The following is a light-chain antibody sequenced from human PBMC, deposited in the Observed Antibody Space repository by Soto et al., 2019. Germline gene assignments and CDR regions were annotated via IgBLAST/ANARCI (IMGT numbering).Light chain of an antibody. CDR3: QQRTSWPFT. V-gene: IGKV3-11*01. Sequence: EIVLTQSPATLSLSPGERATLYCRASQSVSSYLAWSQQKPGQAPRLLIYDASNRATGIPARFSGSGSGTDFTLTISSLEPEDFAVYFCQQRTSWPFTFGQGTRLEIK. CDR1: QSVSSY. CDR2: DAS. J-gene: IGKJ5*01.